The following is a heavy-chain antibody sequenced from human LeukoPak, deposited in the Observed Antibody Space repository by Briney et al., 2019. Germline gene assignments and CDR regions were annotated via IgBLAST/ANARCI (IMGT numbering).Heavy chain of an antibody. D-gene: IGHD6-19*01. J-gene: IGHJ4*02. CDR1: GFTFSYYS. CDR3: AKAHSSGRFAIDY. CDR2: ISYDGTKI. Sequence: GSLRLSCAASGFTFSYYSMNWVRQAPGKGLEWVAVISYDGTKIYNVDSVKGRFTISRDGSKNTLYLQMNSLSVEDTAVYYCAKAHSSGRFAIDYWGQGTLVTVSS. V-gene: IGHV3-30*18.